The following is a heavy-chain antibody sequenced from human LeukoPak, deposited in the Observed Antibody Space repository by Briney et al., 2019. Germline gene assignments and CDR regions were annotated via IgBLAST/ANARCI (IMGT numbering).Heavy chain of an antibody. V-gene: IGHV3-23*01. CDR2: ISGSGGST. CDR3: AKTGELWFGELYYYYYMDV. D-gene: IGHD3-10*01. J-gene: IGHJ6*03. Sequence: GGSLRLSCAASGFTFSSYAMSWVRQAPGKGLEWVSAISGSGGSTYYADSVKGRFTISRDNSKNTLYLQMNSLRAEDTAVYYCAKTGELWFGELYYYYYMDVWGKGTTVTISS. CDR1: GFTFSSYA.